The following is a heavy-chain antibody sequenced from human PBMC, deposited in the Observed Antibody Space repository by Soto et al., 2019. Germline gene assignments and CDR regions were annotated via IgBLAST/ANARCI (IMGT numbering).Heavy chain of an antibody. CDR1: GDSINSYY. CDR3: ARYYCTSTACLYFDY. D-gene: IGHD2-2*01. Sequence: QVQLQESGPGLVKPSETLSLTCTVSGDSINSYYWSWIRQPPGKGLEWIGYVYDTGSTNYNPSLKSRVTISVDTSKNQFSLRLRSVTAADTAVYYCARYYCTSTACLYFDYWGQGTLVNVSS. CDR2: VYDTGST. J-gene: IGHJ4*02. V-gene: IGHV4-59*01.